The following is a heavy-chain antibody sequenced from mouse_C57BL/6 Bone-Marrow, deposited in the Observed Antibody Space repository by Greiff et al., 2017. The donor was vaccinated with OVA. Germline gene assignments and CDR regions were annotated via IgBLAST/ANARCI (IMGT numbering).Heavy chain of an antibody. CDR3: ARRSYYSYYYCDY. V-gene: IGHV5-6*01. CDR1: GFTFSSYG. D-gene: IGHD2-12*01. CDR2: IRSGGSYT. J-gene: IGHJ2*01. Sequence: EVQLQQSGGDLVKPGGSLKLSCAASGFTFSSYGMSWVRQTPDKRLEWVATIRSGGSYTYYPDSVKGRFTISRDNAKNTLYLQMSSLKSEDTAMYSGARRSYYSYYYCDYWGQGTTLTVSS.